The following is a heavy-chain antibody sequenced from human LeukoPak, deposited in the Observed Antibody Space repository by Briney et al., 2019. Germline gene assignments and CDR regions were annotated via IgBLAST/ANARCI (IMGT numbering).Heavy chain of an antibody. CDR2: IWYDGSNK. D-gene: IGHD6-19*01. CDR1: GFTFSSYG. J-gene: IGHJ3*02. V-gene: IGHV3-33*06. Sequence: PGGSLRLSCAASGFTFSSYGMHWVCQAPGKGLEWVAVIWYDGSNKYYADSVKGRFTISRDNSKNTLYLQMNSLRAEDTAVYYCAKERQWLVLRTDAFDIWGQGTMVTVSS. CDR3: AKERQWLVLRTDAFDI.